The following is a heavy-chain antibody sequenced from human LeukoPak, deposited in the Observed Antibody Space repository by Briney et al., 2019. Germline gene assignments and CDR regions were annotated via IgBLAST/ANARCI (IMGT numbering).Heavy chain of an antibody. J-gene: IGHJ4*02. CDR2: IRYDGSYN. V-gene: IGHV3-30*02. D-gene: IGHD4-17*01. CDR3: AKAMTTVTPFDY. Sequence: GGSLRLSCAASGFIFSSSGMHWVRQAPGKGLEWVAFIRYDGSYNYYADSVKGRFTISRDSSKKTLYLQMNSLRVEDTAVYYCAKAMTTVTPFDYWGQGTLVTDSS. CDR1: GFIFSSSG.